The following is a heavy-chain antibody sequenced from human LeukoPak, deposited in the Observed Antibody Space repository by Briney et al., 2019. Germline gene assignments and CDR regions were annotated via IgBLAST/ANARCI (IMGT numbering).Heavy chain of an antibody. CDR1: GGYISSYY. V-gene: IGHV4-4*07. J-gene: IGHJ4*02. CDR3: ARLSTVTTSFDY. Sequence: SETLSLTCSVSGGYISSYYWSWIRQPAGKGLESIGHISTSGSTNYNPSLKSRVSMSVDTSKNQFSLKLSSVTAADTAVYYCARLSTVTTSFDYWGQGTLVTVSS. CDR2: ISTSGST. D-gene: IGHD4-11*01.